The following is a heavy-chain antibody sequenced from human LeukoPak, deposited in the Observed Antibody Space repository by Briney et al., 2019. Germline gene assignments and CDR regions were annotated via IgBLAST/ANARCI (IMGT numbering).Heavy chain of an antibody. CDR2: ISSSSSYT. D-gene: IGHD2-15*01. CDR3: ARGYCSGGSCRKLDY. J-gene: IGHJ4*02. Sequence: PGRTLRLSRAASGFTFSRYSMNGVPRAPGRGLECVSSISSSSSYTHYANSVKGRFTIYRDNRKNSMYLQMNSLRAEDTAVYYCARGYCSGGSCRKLDYGGQGTLVTVSS. CDR1: GFTFSRYS. V-gene: IGHV3-21*01.